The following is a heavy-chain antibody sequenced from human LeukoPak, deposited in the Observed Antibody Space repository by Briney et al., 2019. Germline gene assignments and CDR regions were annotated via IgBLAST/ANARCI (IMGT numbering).Heavy chain of an antibody. CDR3: AVLAYSSSRQSLDAFDI. J-gene: IGHJ3*02. V-gene: IGHV4-59*01. Sequence: SETLSLTCTVSGGSLSSYYWSWVRQPPGKGLEWIGYIYYSGGTNYNPSLKSGATISVDTSKNQCSLKLSSVTAPDTAVYYCAVLAYSSSRQSLDAFDIWGQGTMVTVSS. CDR2: IYYSGGT. D-gene: IGHD6-13*01. CDR1: GGSLSSYY.